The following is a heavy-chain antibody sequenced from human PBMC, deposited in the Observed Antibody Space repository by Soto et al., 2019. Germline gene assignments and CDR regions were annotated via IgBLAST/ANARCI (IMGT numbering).Heavy chain of an antibody. V-gene: IGHV1-18*01. D-gene: IGHD3-16*01. CDR1: GYTFTSYG. CDR2: INPYNGNT. Sequence: QVQLVQSGAEVKKPGASVKLSCKASGYTFTSYGISWVRQAPGQGLEWMGWINPYNGNTNYAQKLQGRVTMTTDTSTNTAYMELRCLRSDDTAVYYCARDWFGIDYWAQGTLVTVSS. CDR3: ARDWFGIDY. J-gene: IGHJ4*02.